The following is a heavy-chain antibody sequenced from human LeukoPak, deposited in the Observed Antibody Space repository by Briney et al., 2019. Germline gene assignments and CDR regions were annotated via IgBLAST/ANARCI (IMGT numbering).Heavy chain of an antibody. J-gene: IGHJ4*02. CDR3: AKGDYYDSSGYLKY. V-gene: IGHV3-23*01. D-gene: IGHD3-22*01. CDR2: ISGSGGST. CDR1: GFTFSSYA. Sequence: GGSLRLSCAASGFTFSSYAMSWVRQAPGKGLEWVSAISGSGGSTYYADSVKGRFTISRDNSKNTLYLQMNSLRAEDTAVYYCAKGDYYDSSGYLKYWGQGTLVTVSS.